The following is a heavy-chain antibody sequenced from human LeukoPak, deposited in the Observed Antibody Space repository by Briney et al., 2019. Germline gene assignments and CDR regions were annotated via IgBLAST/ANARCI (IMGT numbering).Heavy chain of an antibody. V-gene: IGHV3-30*02. CDR1: GFTFTNHA. Sequence: GGSLRLSCSVSGFTFTNHAMHWVRPAPGRGREWVAFIRYEGADKYYADSVKGRFTTSRDNSKNTLYLQMNSLRADDTAVYYCARADYYDSSGSSSHDAFDIWGQGTMVTVSS. J-gene: IGHJ3*02. D-gene: IGHD3-22*01. CDR2: IRYEGADK. CDR3: ARADYYDSSGSSSHDAFDI.